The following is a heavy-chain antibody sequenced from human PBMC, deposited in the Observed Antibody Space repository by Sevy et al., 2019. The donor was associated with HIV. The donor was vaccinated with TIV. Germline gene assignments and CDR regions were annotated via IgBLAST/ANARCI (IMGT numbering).Heavy chain of an antibody. Sequence: SETLSLICTVSGGSIRNYYWSWIRQPPGKGLEWIGYIYDSGSTNYNPSLKTRLTISLDTSKNQFSLNLSSVTAADTAVYYCARESIGAVGDFDYWGQGTLVTVSS. CDR3: ARESIGAVGDFDY. J-gene: IGHJ4*02. D-gene: IGHD6-13*01. CDR1: GGSIRNYY. V-gene: IGHV4-59*01. CDR2: IYDSGST.